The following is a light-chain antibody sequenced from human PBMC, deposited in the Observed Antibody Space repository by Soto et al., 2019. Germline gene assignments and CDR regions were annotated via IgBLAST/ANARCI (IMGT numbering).Light chain of an antibody. CDR2: DAS. CDR3: QKRSEWPLT. J-gene: IGKJ5*01. V-gene: IGKV3-11*01. Sequence: EIVMKKSPATLSFTPVARATLYCRASQSVSSYLAWYQQKPGQPPRLLIYDASNRATGIPPRFSGSGSGTDVTLTISSLEPEDCAVDYCQKRSEWPLTGGQGTRRAIK. CDR1: QSVSSY.